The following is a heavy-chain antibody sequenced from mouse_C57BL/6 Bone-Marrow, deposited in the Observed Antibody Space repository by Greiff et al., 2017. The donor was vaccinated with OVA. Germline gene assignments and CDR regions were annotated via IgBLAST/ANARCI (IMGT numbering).Heavy chain of an antibody. J-gene: IGHJ4*01. V-gene: IGHV1-69*01. CDR1: GYTFTSYW. CDR3: ASRRGLYAMDY. CDR2: IDPSDSYT. Sequence: VKLQQPGAELVMPGASVTLSCKASGYTFTSYWMHWVKQRPGQGLEWIGEIDPSDSYTNYNQKFKGKSTLTVDKSSSTAYMQLSSLTSEDSAVYYGASRRGLYAMDYWGQGTSVTVSS.